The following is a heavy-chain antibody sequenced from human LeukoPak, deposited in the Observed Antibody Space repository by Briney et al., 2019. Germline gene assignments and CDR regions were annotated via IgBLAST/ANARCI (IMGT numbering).Heavy chain of an antibody. CDR1: GFTFSNAW. D-gene: IGHD3-16*02. CDR2: IKSKTDGGTT. Sequence: GGSLRLSSAASGFTFSNAWMSWVRQAPGKGLEWVGRIKSKTDGGTTDYAAPVKGRFTISRDDSKNTLYLQMNSLKTEDTAVYYCTTGPYDYVWGSYRAFDYWGQGTLVTVSS. CDR3: TTGPYDYVWGSYRAFDY. J-gene: IGHJ4*02. V-gene: IGHV3-15*01.